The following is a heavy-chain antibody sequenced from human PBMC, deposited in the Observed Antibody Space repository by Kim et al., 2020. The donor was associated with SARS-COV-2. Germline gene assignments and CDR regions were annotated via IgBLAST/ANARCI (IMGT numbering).Heavy chain of an antibody. V-gene: IGHV3-33*01. J-gene: IGHJ6*02. D-gene: IGHD3-22*01. Sequence: GGSLRLSCAASGFTFSSYGMHWVRQAPGKWLEWVAVIWYDGSNKYYADSVKGRFTISRDNSKNTLYLQMNSLRAEDTAVYYCARVKQPGTMIVVVSDYYGMDVWGQGTTVTVSS. CDR3: ARVKQPGTMIVVVSDYYGMDV. CDR2: IWYDGSNK. CDR1: GFTFSSYG.